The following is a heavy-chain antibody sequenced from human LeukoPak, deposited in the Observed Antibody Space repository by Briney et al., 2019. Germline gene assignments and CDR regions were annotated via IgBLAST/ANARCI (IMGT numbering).Heavy chain of an antibody. CDR2: INPNSGGT. CDR1: GYTFTGYY. J-gene: IGHJ6*03. D-gene: IGHD3-3*01. Sequence: EASVKVSCKASGYTFTGYYMHWVRQAPGQGLEWMGWINPNSGGTNYAQKFQGRVTMTRDTSISTAYVELSRLRSDDTAVYYCAGPSEWLLFTDYYYYYMDVWGKGTTVTVSS. V-gene: IGHV1-2*02. CDR3: AGPSEWLLFTDYYYYYMDV.